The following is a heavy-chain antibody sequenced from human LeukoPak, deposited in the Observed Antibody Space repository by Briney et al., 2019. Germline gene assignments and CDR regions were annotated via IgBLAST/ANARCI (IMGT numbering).Heavy chain of an antibody. V-gene: IGHV3-48*03. D-gene: IGHD2-21*02. CDR1: GFTFSSYG. CDR2: ISRSGATI. Sequence: PGGSLRLSCAASGFTFSSYGMNWVRQGPGKGPEWMSYISRSGATIYYADSVKGRFTISRDNAKNSLYLQMSSLGAEDTAIYYCSRDRGGGDIYFDYWGQGTLVTVSS. J-gene: IGHJ4*02. CDR3: SRDRGGGDIYFDY.